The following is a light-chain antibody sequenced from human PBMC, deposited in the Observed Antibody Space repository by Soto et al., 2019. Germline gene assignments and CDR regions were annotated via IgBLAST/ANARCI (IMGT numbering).Light chain of an antibody. CDR2: GAS. Sequence: EIMRTQSPPTQSVSPGERATLXSQASQRVKSSLAWYQQKPGQAPRLLIYGASTRATGIPARFSGSGSGTEFTLTISSLQSEDSAVYYCQHYNHWLWTFGQGTKVDIK. CDR1: QRVKSS. CDR3: QHYNHWLWT. J-gene: IGKJ1*01. V-gene: IGKV3-15*01.